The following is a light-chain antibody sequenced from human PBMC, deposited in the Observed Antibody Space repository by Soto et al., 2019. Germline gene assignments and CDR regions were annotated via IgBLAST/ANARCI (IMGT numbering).Light chain of an antibody. CDR2: AAS. CDR1: QSINIW. V-gene: IGKV1-39*01. Sequence: DIQMTQSPSTLSASLGDRVTITCRASQSINIWLAWYQQKPGKAPKLLIYAASNLQSGVPSRFSGSGSGTDFTLTISSLQPEDFATYYCQQSYSTWTFGQGTKVDIK. CDR3: QQSYSTWT. J-gene: IGKJ1*01.